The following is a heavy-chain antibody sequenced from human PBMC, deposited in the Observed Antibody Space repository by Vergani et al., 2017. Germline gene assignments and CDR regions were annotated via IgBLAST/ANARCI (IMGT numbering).Heavy chain of an antibody. CDR3: ARGGQTHYYYDRSGLDY. CDR2: IKQDGSEK. J-gene: IGHJ4*02. V-gene: IGHV3-7*01. D-gene: IGHD3-22*01. Sequence: EVQLVESGGGLVQPGGSLRLSCAASGFTFSSYWMSWVRQAPGKGLEWVANIKQDGSEKYYVGSVKGRFTISRDNAKNSLYLQMNSLRAEDTAVYYCARGGQTHYYYDRSGLDYWGQGTLVTVSS. CDR1: GFTFSSYW.